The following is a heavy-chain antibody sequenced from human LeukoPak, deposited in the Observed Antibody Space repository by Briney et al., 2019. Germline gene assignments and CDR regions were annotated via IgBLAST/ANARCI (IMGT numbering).Heavy chain of an antibody. Sequence: GASVKVSFKASGYIFITYGMSWVRQAPGQGPEWMGWISTYKGNTNYAQKFQGRITMTTDTSTRTAYMELSSLRSEDTAVYYCARGHGGSGGSKFYYYYGMDVWGQGTTVTVSS. J-gene: IGHJ6*02. CDR2: ISTYKGNT. V-gene: IGHV1-18*01. CDR3: ARGHGGSGGSKFYYYYGMDV. CDR1: GYIFITYG. D-gene: IGHD2-15*01.